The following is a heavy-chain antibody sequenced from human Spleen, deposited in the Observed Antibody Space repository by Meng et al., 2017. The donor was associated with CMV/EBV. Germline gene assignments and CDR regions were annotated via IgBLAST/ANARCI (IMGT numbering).Heavy chain of an antibody. D-gene: IGHD1-26*01. CDR2: IWYDGSNK. J-gene: IGHJ4*02. V-gene: IGHV3-33*06. CDR1: RFTFSSYG. Sequence: GGSLRLSCAASRFTFSSYGMHWVRQAPGKGLEWVAVIWYDGSNKYYADSVKGRFTISRDNSKNTLYLQMNSLRAEDTAVYYCAKGGRIVGATDYFDYWGQGTLVTVSS. CDR3: AKGGRIVGATDYFDY.